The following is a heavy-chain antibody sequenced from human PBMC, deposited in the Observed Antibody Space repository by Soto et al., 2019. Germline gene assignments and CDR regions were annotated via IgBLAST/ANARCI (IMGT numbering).Heavy chain of an antibody. CDR3: ARVVTMVRGVYWFDP. J-gene: IGHJ5*02. D-gene: IGHD3-10*01. Sequence: SETLSLTCAVPGGSISSGGYSWSWIRQPPGKGLEWIGYIYHSGSTYYNPSLKSRVTISVDRSKNQFSLKLSSVTAADTAVYYCARVVTMVRGVYWFDPWGQGTLVTVSS. CDR1: GGSISSGGYS. CDR2: IYHSGST. V-gene: IGHV4-30-2*01.